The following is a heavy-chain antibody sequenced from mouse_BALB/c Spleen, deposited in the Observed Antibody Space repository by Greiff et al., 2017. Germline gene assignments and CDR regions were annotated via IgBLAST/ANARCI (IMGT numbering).Heavy chain of an antibody. CDR3: ARNDYFDY. Sequence: EVKLMESGGGLVQPGGSRKLSCAASGFSFSSFGLHWVRQAPEKGLEWVAYISSGSSTIYYADTVKGRFTISRDNPKNTLFLQMTSLRSEDTAMYYCARNDYFDYWGQGTTLTVSS. CDR1: GFSFSSFG. V-gene: IGHV5-17*02. J-gene: IGHJ2*01. CDR2: ISSGSSTI.